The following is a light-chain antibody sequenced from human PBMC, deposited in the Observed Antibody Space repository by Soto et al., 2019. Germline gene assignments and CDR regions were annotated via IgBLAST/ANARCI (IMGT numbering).Light chain of an antibody. Sequence: QPVLTQPPSVSGGPGQRVTISCTGRSSNIGAGYDVHWYQHLPGTAPKLLIYGNTNRPSGVPDRFSGSKSGTSASLAITGLQAEDEADYYCQSYDSSLSAVVFGGGTKLTVL. J-gene: IGLJ2*01. CDR2: GNT. CDR1: SSNIGAGYD. V-gene: IGLV1-40*01. CDR3: QSYDSSLSAVV.